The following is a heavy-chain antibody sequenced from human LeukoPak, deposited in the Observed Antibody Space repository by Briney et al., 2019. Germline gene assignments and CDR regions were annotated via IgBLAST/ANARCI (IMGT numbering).Heavy chain of an antibody. D-gene: IGHD5-12*01. CDR1: GASITINSYS. CDR2: FYSGGST. CDR3: ARQFLIPATAENYFVS. J-gene: IGHJ4*02. V-gene: IGHV4-39*01. Sequence: SETLSLTCTVSGASITINSYSWGWLRQSPGKGLEWIATFYSGGSTYDHPSLKSRVTISVDASKNHISLTLPSVTAADTAIYYCARQFLIPATAENYFVSWGQGTLLTVSS.